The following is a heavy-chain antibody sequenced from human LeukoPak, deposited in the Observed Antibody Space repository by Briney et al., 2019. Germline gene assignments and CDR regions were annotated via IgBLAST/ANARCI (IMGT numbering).Heavy chain of an antibody. CDR2: ISRSGSPI. V-gene: IGHV3-48*03. CDR1: GFTFSSYE. J-gene: IGHJ6*02. CDR3: ARDFRGDYVSYSYYYGMDV. D-gene: IGHD4-17*01. Sequence: GGSLRLSCAASGFTFSSYEMNCVRQAPGKGLEWVSYISRSGSPIYYADSVKGRFTISRDDSKNSLYLQMNSLRAEDTAVYYCARDFRGDYVSYSYYYGMDVWGQGTTVTVSS.